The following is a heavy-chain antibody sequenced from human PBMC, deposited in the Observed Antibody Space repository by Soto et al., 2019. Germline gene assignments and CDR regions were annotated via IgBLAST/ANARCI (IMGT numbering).Heavy chain of an antibody. CDR3: ARDGGSNWHFFDY. CDR1: GYTFTNYG. CDR2: IYDDNRNT. D-gene: IGHD6-13*01. V-gene: IGHV1-18*01. Sequence: QVQLVQSGTERKEPGASVRISCKASGYTFTNYGITWVRQAPGQGLEWMGWIYDDNRNTNYAQKFQGRVTMTTDTSTSTAYMELRSLTSDDTAVYFCARDGGSNWHFFDYWGQGTLVTVSS. J-gene: IGHJ4*02.